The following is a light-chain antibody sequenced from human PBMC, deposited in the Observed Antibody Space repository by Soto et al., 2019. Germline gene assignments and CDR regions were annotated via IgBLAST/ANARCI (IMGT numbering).Light chain of an antibody. CDR1: QSISSW. CDR3: QQYNSYSTWT. Sequence: DIQMTQSPSTLSASVGDRVTITCRASQSISSWLAWYQQKPGKAPKLLIYDASSLESGVPSRFSGSGSVTEFTLTISSLQPEDFATYYCQQYNSYSTWTFGQGNKVEIK. CDR2: DAS. V-gene: IGKV1-5*01. J-gene: IGKJ1*01.